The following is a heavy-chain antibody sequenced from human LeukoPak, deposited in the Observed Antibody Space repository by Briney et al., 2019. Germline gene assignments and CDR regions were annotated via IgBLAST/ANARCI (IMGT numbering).Heavy chain of an antibody. CDR2: IYHSGST. CDR3: ARHSSGWYYYYYYYMDV. V-gene: IGHV4-38-2*02. D-gene: IGHD6-19*01. J-gene: IGHJ6*03. Sequence: PSETLSLTCTVSGYSISSGYYWGWIRQPPGKGLEWIGSIYHSGSTYYNPSLKSRVTISVDTSKNQFSLKLSSVTAADTAVYYCARHSSGWYYYYYYYMDVWGKGTTVTVSS. CDR1: GYSISSGYY.